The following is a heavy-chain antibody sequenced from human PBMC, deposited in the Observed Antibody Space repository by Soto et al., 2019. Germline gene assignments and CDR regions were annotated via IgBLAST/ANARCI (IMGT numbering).Heavy chain of an antibody. Sequence: PGGSLRLSCSASGFSFSDTAMHWARQAPGKGLEYVSAISTNGRSTYYADSVKGRFTISRDNSKNTVHLQMSSLRTEDTAVYYCLRDIFGVVIFDSWGQGTPVTVSS. J-gene: IGHJ4*02. CDR1: GFSFSDTA. V-gene: IGHV3-64D*06. CDR3: LRDIFGVVIFDS. D-gene: IGHD3-3*01. CDR2: ISTNGRST.